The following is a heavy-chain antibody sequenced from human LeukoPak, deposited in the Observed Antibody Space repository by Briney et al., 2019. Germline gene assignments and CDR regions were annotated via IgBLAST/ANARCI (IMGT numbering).Heavy chain of an antibody. V-gene: IGHV3-33*06. CDR3: AKGSRSGYYHYFDY. Sequence: GGSLRLSCAASGFTFSSYGMHWVRQAPGKGLEWVAVIWYDGSNKYYADSVKGRFTISRDNSKNTLYLQMNSLRAEDTAVYYCAKGSRSGYYHYFDYWGQGTLVTVSS. CDR1: GFTFSSYG. CDR2: IWYDGSNK. J-gene: IGHJ4*02. D-gene: IGHD3-22*01.